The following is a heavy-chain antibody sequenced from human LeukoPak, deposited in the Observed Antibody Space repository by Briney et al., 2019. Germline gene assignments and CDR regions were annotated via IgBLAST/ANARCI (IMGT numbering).Heavy chain of an antibody. CDR2: ISSSGTPI. CDR3: ARDHGSYSY. J-gene: IGHJ4*02. Sequence: GGSLRLSCAASGFTFSSYSMNWVRQAPGKGLEWISYISSSGTPIYYADSVKGRFTISRDNAKNSLYLQMKSLRAEGTAVYYCARDHGSYSYWGQGTLVTVSS. V-gene: IGHV3-48*04. CDR1: GFTFSSYS. D-gene: IGHD1-26*01.